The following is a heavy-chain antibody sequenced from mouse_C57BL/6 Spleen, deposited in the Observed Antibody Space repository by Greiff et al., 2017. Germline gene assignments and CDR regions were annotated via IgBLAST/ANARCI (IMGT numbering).Heavy chain of an antibody. CDR3: AIWIYYGNYPPV. V-gene: IGHV1-52*01. D-gene: IGHD2-1*01. J-gene: IGHJ1*03. Sequence: QVQLQQPGAELVRPGSSVKLSCKASGYTFTSYWMHWVKQRPIQGLEWIGNIDPSDSETHYNQKFKDKATLTVDKSSSTAYMQLSSLTSEDSAVXYCAIWIYYGNYPPVWGTGTTVTVSS. CDR1: GYTFTSYW. CDR2: IDPSDSET.